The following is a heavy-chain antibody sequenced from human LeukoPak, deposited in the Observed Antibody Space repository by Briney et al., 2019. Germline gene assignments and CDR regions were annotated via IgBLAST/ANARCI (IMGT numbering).Heavy chain of an antibody. CDR1: GVTGRSNY. J-gene: IGHJ3*02. D-gene: IGHD6-19*01. CDR2: IFSGNST. Sequence: GASLRLSCAASGVTGRSNYMNWVRQAPGKGLEWVALIFSGNSTYYADSVKGRFTISRDNSKNTLFLQMNSLRVEDTAVYYCAREGAGVFDIWGQGTMVTVSS. CDR3: AREGAGVFDI. V-gene: IGHV3-53*01.